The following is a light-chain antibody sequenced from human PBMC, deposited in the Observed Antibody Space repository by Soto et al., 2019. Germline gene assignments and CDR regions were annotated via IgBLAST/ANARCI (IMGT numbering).Light chain of an antibody. CDR1: QSISSK. J-gene: IGKJ1*01. V-gene: IGKV1-5*03. CDR2: KAS. CDR3: QQYDTYQGT. Sequence: DMQMTKSPSTLSASVGDRVTITCRASQSISSKLAWYQQKVGKAPKLLIYKASSLESGVPSRFSGSGSGTEFTLTISSLQPDDFATYYCQQYDTYQGTFGQGTKVEIK.